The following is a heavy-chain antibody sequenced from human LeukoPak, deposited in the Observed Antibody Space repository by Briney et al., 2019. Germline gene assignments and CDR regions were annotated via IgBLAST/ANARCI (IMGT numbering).Heavy chain of an antibody. CDR3: AKDLGYCSGGSCYAGGDYYYGMDV. Sequence: GGSLRLSCAASGFTFDDYAMHWVRQAPGKGLEWVSGISWNSGSIGYADSVKGRFTISRDNAKNSLYLQMNSLRAEDTALYYCAKDLGYCSGGSCYAGGDYYYGMDVWGQGTTVTVSS. J-gene: IGHJ6*02. D-gene: IGHD2-15*01. V-gene: IGHV3-9*01. CDR2: ISWNSGSI. CDR1: GFTFDDYA.